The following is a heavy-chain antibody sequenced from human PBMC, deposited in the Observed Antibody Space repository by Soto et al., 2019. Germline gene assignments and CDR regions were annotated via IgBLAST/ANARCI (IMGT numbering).Heavy chain of an antibody. D-gene: IGHD4-17*01. Sequence: EVQLVESGGGLVKPGGSLRLSCAASGFTFSSYSMNWVRQAPGKGLEWVSSISSSSSYIYYADSVKGRFTISRDNAKNSLYLQMNSLRAEHTAVYYCARPPFLSLHDYGDEKLVGDWYFDLWGRGTLVTVSS. CDR3: ARPPFLSLHDYGDEKLVGDWYFDL. CDR2: ISSSSSYI. J-gene: IGHJ2*01. V-gene: IGHV3-21*01. CDR1: GFTFSSYS.